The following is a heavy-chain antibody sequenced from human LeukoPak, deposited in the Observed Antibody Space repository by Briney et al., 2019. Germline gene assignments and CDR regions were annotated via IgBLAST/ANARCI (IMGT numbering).Heavy chain of an antibody. V-gene: IGHV4-30-2*01. CDR1: GGSISSGGYS. CDR3: ARVQHIVVVTASHAFDI. CDR2: IYHSGST. Sequence: SQTLSLTCAVSGGSISSGGYSWSWIRQPPGKVLEWIGYIYHSGSTYYNPSLKSRVTISVDRSKNQFSLKLSSVTAADTAVYYCARVQHIVVVTASHAFDIWGQGTMVTVSS. J-gene: IGHJ3*02. D-gene: IGHD2-21*02.